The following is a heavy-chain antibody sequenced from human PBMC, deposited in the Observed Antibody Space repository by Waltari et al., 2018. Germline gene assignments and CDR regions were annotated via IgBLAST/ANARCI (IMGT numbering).Heavy chain of an antibody. Sequence: EVQLLESGGGLVQPGGSLRLSCAASGFTFSSYAMSWVRQAPGKGLEWVSAISGSGGSTYYADSVKGRFTISRDNSKNTLYLQMNSLRAEDTAVYYCAKDEGPINEWLVPEAFDIWGQGTMVTVSS. CDR1: GFTFSSYA. CDR3: AKDEGPINEWLVPEAFDI. CDR2: ISGSGGST. V-gene: IGHV3-23*01. J-gene: IGHJ3*02. D-gene: IGHD6-19*01.